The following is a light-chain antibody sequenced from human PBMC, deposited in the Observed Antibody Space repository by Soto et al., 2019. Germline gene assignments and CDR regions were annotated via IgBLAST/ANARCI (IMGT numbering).Light chain of an antibody. V-gene: IGLV2-14*01. CDR2: EVT. J-gene: IGLJ1*01. CDR3: SSYTSSSTLNYV. Sequence: QSVLTQPASVSGSPGQSITISCTGTSSDVGGYNFVSWYQQHPTKAPKLVIYEVTNRPSGVSNHFSGSKSGNTASLTISGLQAEDEADYYCSSYTSSSTLNYVFGTGTKVTVL. CDR1: SSDVGGYNF.